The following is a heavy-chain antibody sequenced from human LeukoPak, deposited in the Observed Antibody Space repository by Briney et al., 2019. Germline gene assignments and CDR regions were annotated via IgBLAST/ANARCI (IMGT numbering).Heavy chain of an antibody. CDR1: GFTVSSNY. D-gene: IGHD1-26*01. J-gene: IGHJ4*02. V-gene: IGHV3-53*01. CDR3: ATSGVGATNFDY. CDR2: IYSGGST. Sequence: PGGSLRHSCAASGFTVSSNYMSWVRQAPGKGLEWVSVIYSGGSTCYADSVKGRFTISRDNSKNTLYLQMNSLRAEDTAVYYCATSGVGATNFDYWGQGTLVTVSS.